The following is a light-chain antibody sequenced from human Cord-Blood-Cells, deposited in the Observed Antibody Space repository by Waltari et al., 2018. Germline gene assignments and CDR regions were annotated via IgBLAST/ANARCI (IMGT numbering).Light chain of an antibody. CDR2: AAS. J-gene: IGKJ3*01. V-gene: IGKV1-39*01. CDR3: QQSYSTPLT. CDR1: QSCGRY. Sequence: DIQMTQSPXSXXXSXGXXXXXTFRENQSCGRYLNWYQQKPGKAPNLLIYAASSLQSGVPSRFSGSGSGTDFTLTISSLQPEDFATYYCQQSYSTPLTFGPGTKVDIK.